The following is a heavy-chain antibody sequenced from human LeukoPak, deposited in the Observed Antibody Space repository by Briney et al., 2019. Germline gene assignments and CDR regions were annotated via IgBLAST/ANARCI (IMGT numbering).Heavy chain of an antibody. J-gene: IGHJ4*02. D-gene: IGHD3-3*01. CDR3: ARVYSTFNDFWSGFGY. Sequence: GGSLRLSCAASGFPFSNYAMNWVRQAPGKGLEWVAVIRFDGTEKYYADSVKGRFTVSRDNSKNTVFLQMNSLRAEDTAVYYCARVYSTFNDFWSGFGYWGQGTVVTVSS. CDR2: IRFDGTEK. V-gene: IGHV3-33*01. CDR1: GFPFSNYA.